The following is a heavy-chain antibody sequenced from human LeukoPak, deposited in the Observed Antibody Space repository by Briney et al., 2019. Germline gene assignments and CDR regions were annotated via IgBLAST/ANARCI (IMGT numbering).Heavy chain of an antibody. Sequence: GGSLRLSCAASGFTFDDYAMHWVRQTPGKGLECVSLISEDGGDTWYADSVKGRFTISRDNSENSLYLQMNSLRAEDTAFYYCAKDKTRGPGDYWGQGTLVTVSS. V-gene: IGHV3-43*02. CDR3: AKDKTRGPGDY. J-gene: IGHJ4*02. D-gene: IGHD1-14*01. CDR1: GFTFDDYA. CDR2: ISEDGGDT.